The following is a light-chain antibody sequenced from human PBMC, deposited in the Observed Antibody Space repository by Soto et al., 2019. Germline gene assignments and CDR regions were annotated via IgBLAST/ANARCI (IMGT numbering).Light chain of an antibody. CDR3: CSYANIYIWV. CDR2: EAT. CDR1: SSDVGSNNL. V-gene: IGLV2-23*01. J-gene: IGLJ3*02. Sequence: QSVLSQPASVSGSPGQSITIPCTGSSSDVGSNNLVSWYQQHPGKAPKVMIYEATKRPSGVSNRFSGSKSGNTAFLTISGLQAEDDADYYCCSYANIYIWVFGGGTKLTVL.